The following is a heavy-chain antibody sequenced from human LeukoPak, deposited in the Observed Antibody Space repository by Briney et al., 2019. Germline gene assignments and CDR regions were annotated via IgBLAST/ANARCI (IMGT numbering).Heavy chain of an antibody. CDR3: ARSPSGWYALVGRFDP. J-gene: IGHJ5*02. CDR2: IYSGGST. CDR1: GFTVSSNY. D-gene: IGHD6-19*01. V-gene: IGHV3-66*01. Sequence: PGGSLRLSCAASGFTVSSNYMSWVRQAPGKGLEWVSVIYSGGSTYYADSVKGRFTISRDNSKNTLYLQMNSLRAEDTAVYYCARSPSGWYALVGRFDPWGQGTLVTVSS.